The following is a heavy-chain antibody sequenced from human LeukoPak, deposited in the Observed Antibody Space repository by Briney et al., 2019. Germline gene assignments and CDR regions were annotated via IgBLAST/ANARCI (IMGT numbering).Heavy chain of an antibody. CDR2: IYYSGST. J-gene: IGHJ4*02. CDR1: GGSIYSSNYF. D-gene: IGHD2-15*01. Sequence: SETLSLTCTVSGGSIYSSNYFWGWIRQPPGKGLEWIGSIYYSGSTYYNPSLKSRVTISVDTSKNQFSLKLSSVTAADTAFYYCARRHHCSGGTCYVYFDYWGQGTLVTVSS. CDR3: ARRHHCSGGTCYVYFDY. V-gene: IGHV4-39*01.